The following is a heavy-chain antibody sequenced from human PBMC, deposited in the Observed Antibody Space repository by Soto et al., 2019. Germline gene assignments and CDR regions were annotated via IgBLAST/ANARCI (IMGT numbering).Heavy chain of an antibody. CDR1: GFTFSSYG. Sequence: QVQLVESGGGVVQPGRSLRLSCAASGFTFSSYGMQWVRQAPSKGLEWVAVIWYDGSNKYYADSVKGRFTISRDNSKNTLYLQMNSLRAEDTAVYYCAREPVPYYYYGMDVWGQGTTVTVSS. CDR3: AREPVPYYYYGMDV. CDR2: IWYDGSNK. J-gene: IGHJ6*02. V-gene: IGHV3-33*01. D-gene: IGHD2-2*01.